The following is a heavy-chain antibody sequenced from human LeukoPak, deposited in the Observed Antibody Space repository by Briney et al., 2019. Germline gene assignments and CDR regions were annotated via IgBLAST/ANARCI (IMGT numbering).Heavy chain of an antibody. D-gene: IGHD3-9*01. V-gene: IGHV4-34*01. CDR3: ARPMYYDILTGYYTSVYFDY. CDR2: INHSGST. Sequence: PSETLSLTCAVYGGSFSGYYWSWIRQPPGKGLEWIGEINHSGSTNYNPSLKSRVTISVDTSKNQFSLKLSSVAAADTAVYYCARPMYYDILTGYYTSVYFDYWGQGTLVTVSS. J-gene: IGHJ4*02. CDR1: GGSFSGYY.